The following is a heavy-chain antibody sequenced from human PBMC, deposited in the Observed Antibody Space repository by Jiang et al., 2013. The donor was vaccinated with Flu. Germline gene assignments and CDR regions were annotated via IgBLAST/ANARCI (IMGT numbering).Heavy chain of an antibody. V-gene: IGHV1-24*01. D-gene: IGHD3-3*01. CDR2: FDPEDGEV. J-gene: IGHJ4*02. CDR3: AGYDFWTGYYRY. CDR1: GNTLTKLS. Sequence: GAEVKKPGASVKVSCKVSGNTLTKLSMHWVRQGPGKGLEWVGGFDPEDGEVVYAQKFQGRVTLTEDPLTDTSYMELSSLRSEDTAVYYCAGYDFWTGYYRYWGQGTLVTVSS.